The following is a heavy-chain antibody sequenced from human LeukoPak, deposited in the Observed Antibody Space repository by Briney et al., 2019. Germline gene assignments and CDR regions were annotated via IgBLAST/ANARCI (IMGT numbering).Heavy chain of an antibody. CDR2: IYTSGSA. CDR1: GDSVSSGTYY. Sequence: PSQTLSLTCTVSGDSVSSGTYYWTWIRQPAGKGLEWIGRIYTSGSANFDPSLKSRVSISLDTSQNQFSLKLSSVTAADTAVYYCAGEGPARNFDYWGQGILVTVSS. CDR3: AGEGPARNFDY. D-gene: IGHD6-6*01. V-gene: IGHV4-61*02. J-gene: IGHJ4*02.